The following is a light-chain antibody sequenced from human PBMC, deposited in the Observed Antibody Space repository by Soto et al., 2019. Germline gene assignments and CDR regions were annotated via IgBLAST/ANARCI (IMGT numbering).Light chain of an antibody. Sequence: EIVMTQSPATLSVSPGERATLSCRASQSVSSNLAWYQQKPGQAPRLLMYGASTRATGIQDRFSGSGSGTEFTLTISSRQSEDFSVYYCQQHNNWPPWTFGQGTKWEIK. CDR2: GAS. J-gene: IGKJ1*01. V-gene: IGKV3-15*01. CDR1: QSVSSN. CDR3: QQHNNWPPWT.